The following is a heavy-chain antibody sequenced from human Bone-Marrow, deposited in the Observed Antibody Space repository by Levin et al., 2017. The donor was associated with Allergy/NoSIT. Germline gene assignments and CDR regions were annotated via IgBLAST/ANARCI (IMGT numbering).Heavy chain of an antibody. CDR3: ANDFRKVPPGPIPEDY. Sequence: GGSLRLSCAASGFTFSTFAMHWVRQAPGKGLEWVALISSDGSTKKNANSLKGRLTISRENSKNTLYLAMNTLTTTDTAVYYCANDFRKVPPGPIPEDYRRQGTLVTVSS. CDR1: GFTFSTFA. CDR2: ISSDGSTK. J-gene: IGHJ4*02. V-gene: IGHV3-30*18. D-gene: IGHD2-2*02.